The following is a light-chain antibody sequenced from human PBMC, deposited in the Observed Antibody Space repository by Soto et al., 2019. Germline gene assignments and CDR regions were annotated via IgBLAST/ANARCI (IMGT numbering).Light chain of an antibody. CDR1: QSVSSD. Sequence: EIVLTQSPATLSLSPGERATFSCRASQSVSSDLVWYQHKPGQAPRLLIYDASNRATGIPARFSGSGSGTDFTLTISSLEHEDFAVYYCQQRSNWPPLTFCEGTKVQIK. J-gene: IGKJ4*01. V-gene: IGKV3-11*01. CDR3: QQRSNWPPLT. CDR2: DAS.